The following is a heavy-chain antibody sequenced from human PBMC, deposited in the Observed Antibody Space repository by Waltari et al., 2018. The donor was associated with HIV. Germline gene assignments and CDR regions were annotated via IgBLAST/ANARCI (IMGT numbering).Heavy chain of an antibody. CDR3: ARDWSGPRFGGGNWFDP. CDR2: IYYSGST. D-gene: IGHD3-10*01. J-gene: IGHJ5*02. V-gene: IGHV4-31*03. Sequence: QVQLQESGPGLVKPSQTLSLTCTVSGGSISSGGYYWTWLRQHPGKGLEWIGYIYYSGSTYYNPSLKSRVTISVDTSKNQFSLKLSSVTAADTAVYYCARDWSGPRFGGGNWFDPWGQGTLVTVSS. CDR1: GGSISSGGYY.